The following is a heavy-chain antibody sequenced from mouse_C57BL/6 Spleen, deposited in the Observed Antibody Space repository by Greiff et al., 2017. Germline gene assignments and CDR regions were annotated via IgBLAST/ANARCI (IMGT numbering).Heavy chain of an antibody. CDR1: GYSFTGYY. CDR3: ARDSSGYVGDMDY. J-gene: IGHJ4*01. V-gene: IGHV1-42*01. CDR2: INPSTGGT. Sequence: VQLQQSGPELVKPGASVKISCKASGYSFTGYYMNWVKQSPEKSLEWIGEINPSTGGTTYNQKFKAKATLTVDKSSSTAYMQLKSLTSEDSAVYYCARDSSGYVGDMDYWGQGTSVTVSS. D-gene: IGHD3-2*02.